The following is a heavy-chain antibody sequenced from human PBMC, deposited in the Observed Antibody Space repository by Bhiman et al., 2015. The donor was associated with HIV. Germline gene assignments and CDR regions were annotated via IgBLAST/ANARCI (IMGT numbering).Heavy chain of an antibody. J-gene: IGHJ4*02. Sequence: EVQLVESGGGLVKPGGSLRLSCAASGFTVSSNYMSWVRQAPGKGLEWVSVIYSGGSTYYADSVKGRFTISRDNSKNTLYLQMNSLRAEDTAVYYCARDLAAAGRDYWGQGTLVTVSS. V-gene: IGHV3-53*01. D-gene: IGHD6-13*01. CDR2: IYSGGST. CDR3: ARDLAAAGRDY. CDR1: GFTVSSNY.